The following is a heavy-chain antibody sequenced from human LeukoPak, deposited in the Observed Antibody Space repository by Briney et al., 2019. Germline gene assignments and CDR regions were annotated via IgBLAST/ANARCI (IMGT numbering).Heavy chain of an antibody. Sequence: GGSLRLSCAASGFTFSSYWMSWVRQAPGKGLEWVANIKQDGSEKYYVDSVKGRFTISRDNSKNSLYLQMNSLRVEDTAVYYCAKGSQLLLDGMDVWGQGTTVTVSS. J-gene: IGHJ6*02. CDR1: GFTFSSYW. V-gene: IGHV3-7*03. CDR2: IKQDGSEK. CDR3: AKGSQLLLDGMDV. D-gene: IGHD2-2*01.